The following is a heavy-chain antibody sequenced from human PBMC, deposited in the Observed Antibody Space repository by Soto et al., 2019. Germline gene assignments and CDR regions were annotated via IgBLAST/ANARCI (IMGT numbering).Heavy chain of an antibody. Sequence: GASLKVSCKASGYTFTSYDINWVRQATGQGLEWMGRMNPNSGNTGYAQKFQGRVTMTRNTSISTAYMELSSLRSEDTAVYYCALSSYSSRWYSAFDIWGQGTMVTVSS. CDR1: GYTFTSYD. D-gene: IGHD6-13*01. J-gene: IGHJ3*02. CDR2: MNPNSGNT. V-gene: IGHV1-8*01. CDR3: ALSSYSSRWYSAFDI.